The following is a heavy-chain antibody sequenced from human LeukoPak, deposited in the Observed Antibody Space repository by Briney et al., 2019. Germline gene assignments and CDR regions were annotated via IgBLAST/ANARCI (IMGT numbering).Heavy chain of an antibody. CDR3: ARDPVEMATIGYFDY. V-gene: IGHV3-66*01. D-gene: IGHD5-24*01. CDR1: GFTVSSNY. CDR2: IYSGGST. Sequence: PGGSLRLSCAASGFTVSSNYMSWVRQAPGKGLEWVSVIYSGGSTYYADSVKGRFTISRDNSKNTLYLQMNSLRAEDTAVYYCARDPVEMATIGYFDYWGQGTLVTVSS. J-gene: IGHJ4*02.